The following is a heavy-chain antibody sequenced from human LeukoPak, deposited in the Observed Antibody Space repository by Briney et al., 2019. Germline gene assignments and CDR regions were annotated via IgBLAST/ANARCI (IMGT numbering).Heavy chain of an antibody. Sequence: PGGSLRLSCAASGFTFDDYAMHWVRQAPGKGLEWVSGISWNSGSIGYADSVKGRFTISRDNAKNSLYLQTNSLRAEDTALYYCAKEYSSGWYRYFDYWGQGTLVTVSS. CDR2: ISWNSGSI. D-gene: IGHD6-19*01. CDR1: GFTFDDYA. CDR3: AKEYSSGWYRYFDY. V-gene: IGHV3-9*01. J-gene: IGHJ4*02.